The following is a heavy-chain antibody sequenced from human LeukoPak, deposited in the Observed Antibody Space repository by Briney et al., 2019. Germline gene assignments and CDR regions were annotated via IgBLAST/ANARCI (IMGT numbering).Heavy chain of an antibody. V-gene: IGHV3-9*01. J-gene: IGHJ4*02. D-gene: IGHD6-19*01. CDR3: ARDSNGSGRYYCDY. CDR1: GFTFDDYA. Sequence: PGRSLRLSCAASGFTFDDYAMHWVRQAPGKGLEWVSGISWNSGSIGYADSVKGRFTISRDNSKNTLYLHMNSLRAEDTAVYYCARDSNGSGRYYCDYWGQGALVTVSS. CDR2: ISWNSGSI.